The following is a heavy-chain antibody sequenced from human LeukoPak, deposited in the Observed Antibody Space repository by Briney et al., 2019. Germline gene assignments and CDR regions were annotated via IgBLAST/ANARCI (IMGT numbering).Heavy chain of an antibody. CDR3: ARDVVVVPAAIHYGMDV. Sequence: SETLSPTCAVYGGSFSDYFWGWIRQPPGKGLEWIGEINHSGRTYYNPSLKSRVTISVDTSKNQFSLNLSSVTAADTAVYYCARDVVVVPAAIHYGMDVWGQGTTVTVSS. D-gene: IGHD2-2*01. J-gene: IGHJ6*02. CDR1: GGSFSDYF. V-gene: IGHV4-34*01. CDR2: INHSGRT.